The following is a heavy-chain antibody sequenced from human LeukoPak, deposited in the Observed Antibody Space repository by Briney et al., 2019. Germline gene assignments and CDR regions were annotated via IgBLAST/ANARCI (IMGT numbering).Heavy chain of an antibody. V-gene: IGHV1-2*02. CDR1: GYAFTGYY. Sequence: ASVKVSCKASGYAFTGYYMHWVRQAPGQGLEWMGWINPNSGGTNYAQKFQGRVTMTRDTSISTAYMELSRLRSDDTAVYYCARVALYGLGSYYNWLDPWGQGTLVTVSS. J-gene: IGHJ5*02. D-gene: IGHD3-10*01. CDR3: ARVALYGLGSYYNWLDP. CDR2: INPNSGGT.